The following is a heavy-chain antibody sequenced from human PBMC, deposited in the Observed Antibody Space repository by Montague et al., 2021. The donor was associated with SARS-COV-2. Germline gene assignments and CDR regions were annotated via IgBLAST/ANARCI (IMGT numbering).Heavy chain of an antibody. CDR2: ISGSGGST. Sequence: SLRLSCAASGFTFSSYAMSWVRQAPGKGLEWVSAISGSGGSTYSADSVKGRFTISRDNPKNTLYLQMNSLRAEDTAVYYWANLWVIEEVTIFGVVTTHNWFVRWGQGTRVTGSS. V-gene: IGHV3-23*01. D-gene: IGHD3-3*01. CDR1: GFTFSSYA. J-gene: IGHJ5*02. CDR3: ANLWVIEEVTIFGVVTTHNWFVR.